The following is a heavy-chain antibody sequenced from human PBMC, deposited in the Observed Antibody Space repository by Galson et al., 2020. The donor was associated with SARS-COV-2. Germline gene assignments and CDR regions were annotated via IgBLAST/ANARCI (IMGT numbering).Heavy chain of an antibody. CDR1: SDYY. D-gene: IGHD3-22*01. CDR3: ERGNRDINMIVVVITAVKYHFDG. CDR2: VHHIVTT. V-gene: IGHV4-34*01. Sequence: SDYYWTWIRQPPGKGLEWIGEVHHIVTTNYNSSLKSRVTISVDTSKNQFSLTLSSVTAADTAVYYCERGNRDINMIVVVITAVKYHFDGWGQGSVVTV. J-gene: IGHJ4*02.